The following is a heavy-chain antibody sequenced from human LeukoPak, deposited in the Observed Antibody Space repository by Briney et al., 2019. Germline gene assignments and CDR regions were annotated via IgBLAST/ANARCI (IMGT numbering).Heavy chain of an antibody. V-gene: IGHV3-53*01. CDR3: ARGGKKQLVDDAFDI. D-gene: IGHD6-13*01. CDR2: IYSGGST. CDR1: GFTVSSNY. Sequence: SGGSLRLSCAASGFTVSSNYMSRVRQAPGKGLEWVSVIYSGGSTYYADSVKGRFTISRDNSKNTLYLQMNSLRAEDTAVYYCARGGKKQLVDDAFDIWGQGTMVTVSS. J-gene: IGHJ3*02.